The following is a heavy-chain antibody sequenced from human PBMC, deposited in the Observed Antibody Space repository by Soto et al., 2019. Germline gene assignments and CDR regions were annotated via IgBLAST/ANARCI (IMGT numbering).Heavy chain of an antibody. Sequence: SETLSLTCTVSGGSISSYYWSWIRQPPGKGLEWIGYIYYSGSTNYNPSLKSRVTISVDTSKNQFSLKLSSVTAADTAVYYCARHIGYYDSSGYYDYYYYGMDVWGQGTTVTVSS. D-gene: IGHD3-22*01. CDR3: ARHIGYYDSSGYYDYYYYGMDV. CDR2: IYYSGST. J-gene: IGHJ6*02. CDR1: GGSISSYY. V-gene: IGHV4-59*08.